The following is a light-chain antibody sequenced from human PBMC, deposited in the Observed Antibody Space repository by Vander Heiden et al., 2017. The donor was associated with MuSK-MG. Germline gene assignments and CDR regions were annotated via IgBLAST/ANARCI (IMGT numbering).Light chain of an antibody. CDR3: QQHNNWPRT. CDR1: QSVSSY. Sequence: EIVLTPSPATLSSPPGEAAILSSTASQSVSSYLAWYQQKPGQAPRLLIYDASNRATGIPARFSGSGSGTDFTLTISSLEAEDLAVYYCQQHNNWPRTFGQGTKVEIK. CDR2: DAS. J-gene: IGKJ1*01. V-gene: IGKV3-11*01.